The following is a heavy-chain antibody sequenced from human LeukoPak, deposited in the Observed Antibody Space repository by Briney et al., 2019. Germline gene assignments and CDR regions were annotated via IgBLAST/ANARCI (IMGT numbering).Heavy chain of an antibody. CDR3: AGGLGWLADY. Sequence: PGGSLRLSCAASGFTFSSYEMNWVRQAPGKGLEWVSYISSSGSTIYYADSVKGRFTISRDNAKNSLYLQMNSLRAEDTAVYYCAGGLGWLADYWGQGTLVTVPS. CDR1: GFTFSSYE. J-gene: IGHJ4*02. D-gene: IGHD6-19*01. V-gene: IGHV3-48*03. CDR2: ISSSGSTI.